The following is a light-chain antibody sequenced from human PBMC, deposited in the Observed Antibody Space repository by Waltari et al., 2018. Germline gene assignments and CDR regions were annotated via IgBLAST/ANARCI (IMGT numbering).Light chain of an antibody. CDR3: GTWDVSLTAAV. J-gene: IGLJ2*01. CDR2: DNN. Sequence: QSVLTQPPSVSAAPGQKVTISCSGDSSNIGHNPLSWYQQLPGTAPKLLIYDNNKRPSGIPDRFSGSKSGTSATLGITGLQTGDEADYYCGTWDVSLTAAVFGGGTTVSVL. CDR1: SSNIGHNP. V-gene: IGLV1-51*01.